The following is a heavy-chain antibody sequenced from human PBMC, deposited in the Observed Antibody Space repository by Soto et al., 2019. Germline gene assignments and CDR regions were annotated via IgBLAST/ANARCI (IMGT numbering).Heavy chain of an antibody. V-gene: IGHV4-31*03. Sequence: SETLSLTCTVSGGSISSGGYYWSWIRQHPGKGLEWIGYIYYSGSTYYNPSLKSRVTISVDTSKNQFSLKLSSVTAADTAVYYCARSSRFLEWFRYWYFDLWGRGTLVTVSS. CDR2: IYYSGST. D-gene: IGHD3-3*01. CDR3: ARSSRFLEWFRYWYFDL. J-gene: IGHJ2*01. CDR1: GGSISSGGYY.